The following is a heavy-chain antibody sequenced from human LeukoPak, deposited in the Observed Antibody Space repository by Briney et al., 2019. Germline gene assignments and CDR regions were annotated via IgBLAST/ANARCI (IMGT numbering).Heavy chain of an antibody. V-gene: IGHV4-59*01. CDR3: AREGTAGTNLNWFDP. CDR2: ISYSGST. D-gene: IGHD1-1*01. Sequence: SETLSLTCTVSGGSISSYYWSWIRQPPRKELEWIGYISYSGSTNFNPSLKSRVTISVDTSKNQFSLKLSSVTAADTAVYYCAREGTAGTNLNWFDPWGQGTLVTVSS. J-gene: IGHJ5*02. CDR1: GGSISSYY.